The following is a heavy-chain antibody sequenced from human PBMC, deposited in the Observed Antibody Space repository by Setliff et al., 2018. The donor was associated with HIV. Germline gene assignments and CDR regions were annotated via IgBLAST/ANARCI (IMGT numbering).Heavy chain of an antibody. CDR3: AREKSPVLEYFDWLKPRHVFDV. D-gene: IGHD3-9*01. J-gene: IGHJ3*01. V-gene: IGHV1-69*10. CDR1: GGTLNTYP. Sequence: SVKVSCKTSGGTLNTYPIAWVRQAPGQGLEWMGGIAPNLRMPNYIQKFKGRLTITADESTSTVYMELTNLRSEDTAMYYCAREKSPVLEYFDWLKPRHVFDVWGQGTVVTVSS. CDR2: IAPNLRMP.